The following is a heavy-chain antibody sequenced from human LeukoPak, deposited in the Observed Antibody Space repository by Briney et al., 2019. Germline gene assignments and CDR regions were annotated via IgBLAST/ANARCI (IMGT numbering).Heavy chain of an antibody. CDR1: GGSISSSSYY. CDR2: IYYSGST. D-gene: IGHD2-2*01. CDR3: ARVYQLLFAIDY. V-gene: IGHV4-39*07. Sequence: PSETLSLTCTVSGGSISSSSYYWGWIRQPPGKGLEWIGSIYYSGSTYYNPSLKSRVTISVDTSKNQFSLKLSSVTAADTAVYYCARVYQLLFAIDYWGQGTLVTVSS. J-gene: IGHJ4*02.